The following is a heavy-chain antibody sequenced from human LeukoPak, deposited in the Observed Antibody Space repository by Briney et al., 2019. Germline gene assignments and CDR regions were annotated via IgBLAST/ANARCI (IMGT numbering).Heavy chain of an antibody. Sequence: SETLSLTRAVSGYSISSGYYWGWIRQPAGKGLEWIGRIYTSGSTNYNPSLKSRVTISVDTSKNQFSLKLSSVTAADTAFYYCARDSDGYNDYWGQGTLVTVSS. D-gene: IGHD5-24*01. CDR1: GYSISSGYY. CDR3: ARDSDGYNDY. CDR2: IYTSGST. V-gene: IGHV4-61*02. J-gene: IGHJ4*02.